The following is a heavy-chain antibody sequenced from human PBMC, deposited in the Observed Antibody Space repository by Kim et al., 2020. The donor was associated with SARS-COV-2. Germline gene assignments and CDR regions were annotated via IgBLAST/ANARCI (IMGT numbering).Heavy chain of an antibody. CDR1: GGTFSSYA. CDR2: IIPIFGTA. D-gene: IGHD2-15*01. Sequence: SVKVSCKASGGTFSSYAISWVRQAPGQGLEWMGGIIPIFGTANYAQKFQGRVTITADESTSTAYMELSSLRSEDTAVYYCARVNGYCSGGSCDGVFDYWGQGTLVTVSS. V-gene: IGHV1-69*13. J-gene: IGHJ4*02. CDR3: ARVNGYCSGGSCDGVFDY.